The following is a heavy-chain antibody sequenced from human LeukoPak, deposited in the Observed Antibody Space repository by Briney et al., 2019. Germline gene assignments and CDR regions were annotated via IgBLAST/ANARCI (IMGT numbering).Heavy chain of an antibody. V-gene: IGHV3-53*01. J-gene: IGHJ6*03. D-gene: IGHD5-24*01. CDR1: GFIVSSNY. CDR2: IYSGGHT. CDR3: ARSTRDGYNHYHYYYMDV. Sequence: GGSLRLSCAASGFIVSSNYMNWVRQAPGKGLEWVSVIYSGGHTYYTDSVKGRFTISRDNSNNTLYLHMNSLRSDDTAVYYCARSTRDGYNHYHYYYMDVWGKGTTVTVSS.